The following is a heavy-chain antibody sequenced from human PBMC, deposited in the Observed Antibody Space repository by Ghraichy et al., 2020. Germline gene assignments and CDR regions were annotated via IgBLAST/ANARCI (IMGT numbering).Heavy chain of an antibody. D-gene: IGHD3-16*01. CDR2: IKQDGSDT. Sequence: GGSLRLSCAASGFTFGSHYMTWVRQAPGKGLEWVANIKQDGSDTVYLDSVRGRFTISRDNAKNSLYLQMNSLRADDTAVYYCARVSVLDGMGDDASDIWGQGTMVPVSS. J-gene: IGHJ3*02. V-gene: IGHV3-7*03. CDR1: GFTFGSHY. CDR3: ARVSVLDGMGDDASDI.